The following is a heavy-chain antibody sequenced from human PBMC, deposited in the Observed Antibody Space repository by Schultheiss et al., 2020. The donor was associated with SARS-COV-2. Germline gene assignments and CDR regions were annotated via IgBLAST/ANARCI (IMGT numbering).Heavy chain of an antibody. CDR3: ANSASNFDY. D-gene: IGHD2/OR15-2a*01. V-gene: IGHV3-23*01. J-gene: IGHJ4*02. CDR2: ISGGGIII. CDR1: GFIFSDYA. Sequence: GGSLRLSCATSGFIFSDYAIGWVRQAPGRGLEWVSTISGGGIIIYYADSVRGRFTITRDNFKNTVYLQMISLRVEDTATYYCANSASNFDYWGQGTQVTVSS.